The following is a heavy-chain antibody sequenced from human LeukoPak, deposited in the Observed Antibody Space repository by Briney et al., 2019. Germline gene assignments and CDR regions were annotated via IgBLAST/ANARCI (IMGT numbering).Heavy chain of an antibody. J-gene: IGHJ3*02. CDR2: IYHSGST. CDR3: ARDKREPRYAFDI. D-gene: IGHD1-26*01. V-gene: IGHV4-4*02. Sequence: PSGTLSLTCAVSGGSISSSNWWSWIRQPPGKGLEWIGEIYHSGSTNYNPSLKSRVTISVDKSKTQFSLKLSSVTAADTAVYYCARDKREPRYAFDIWGQGTMVTVSS. CDR1: GGSISSSNW.